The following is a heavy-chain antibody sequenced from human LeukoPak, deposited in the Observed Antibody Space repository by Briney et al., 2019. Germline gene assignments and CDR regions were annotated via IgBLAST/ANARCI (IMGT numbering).Heavy chain of an antibody. CDR2: IYTSGST. D-gene: IGHD6-13*01. V-gene: IGHV4-4*07. Sequence: SETLSLTCTVSGGSISSYYWSWIRQPAGKGLEWIGRIYTSGSTNYNPSLKSRVTMSVDTSKNQFSLKLSSVTAADTAVYYCARVWAAAGFCYYYGMDVWGQGTTVTVSS. J-gene: IGHJ6*02. CDR1: GGSISSYY. CDR3: ARVWAAAGFCYYYGMDV.